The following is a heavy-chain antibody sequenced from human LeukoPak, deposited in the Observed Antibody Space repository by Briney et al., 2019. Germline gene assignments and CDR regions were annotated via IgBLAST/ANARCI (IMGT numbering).Heavy chain of an antibody. J-gene: IGHJ4*02. D-gene: IGHD3-22*01. CDR1: GYSFITYW. CDR3: ARLDSSGYEGYFDY. V-gene: IGHV5-51*01. Sequence: GESLKISCKGSGYSFITYWIGWVRQMPGKGLEWMGIIYPGDSDARYSPSFQGQVTISADKSISTAYLQWSSLKASDTAMYYCARLDSSGYEGYFDYWGQGTLVTVSS. CDR2: IYPGDSDA.